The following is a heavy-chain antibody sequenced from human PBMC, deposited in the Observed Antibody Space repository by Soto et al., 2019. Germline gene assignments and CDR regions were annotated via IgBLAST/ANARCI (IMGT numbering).Heavy chain of an antibody. CDR2: ISGSGGST. CDR1: GFTFSSYA. D-gene: IGHD5-18*01. CDR3: AKDLQRGYSYGYSSDAFDI. V-gene: IGHV3-23*01. J-gene: IGHJ3*02. Sequence: ILSCAASGFTFSSYAMSWVRQAPGKVLEWVSAISGSGGSTYYADSVKGRFTISRDNSKNTLYLQMNSLRAEDTAVYYCAKDLQRGYSYGYSSDAFDIWGQGTMVTVSS.